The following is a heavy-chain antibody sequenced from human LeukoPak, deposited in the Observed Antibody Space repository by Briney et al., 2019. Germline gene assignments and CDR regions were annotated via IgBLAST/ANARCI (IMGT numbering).Heavy chain of an antibody. CDR3: VREPPTMVRGVTMDV. D-gene: IGHD3-10*01. V-gene: IGHV1-18*01. CDR2: ISVYNGKT. Sequence: ASVKVFCKASGYSFINYGISWVRQAPGQGLEWMGWISVYNGKTRYAQNLQGRVTMTTDTSTSTAYMELRSLRSDDTAVYYCVREPPTMVRGVTMDVWGQGTTVTVSS. CDR1: GYSFINYG. J-gene: IGHJ6*02.